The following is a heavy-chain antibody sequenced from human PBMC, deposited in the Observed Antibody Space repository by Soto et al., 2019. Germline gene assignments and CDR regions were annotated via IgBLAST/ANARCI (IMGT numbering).Heavy chain of an antibody. CDR3: ARHGRRGLTTDATYFDP. CDR1: GYSLINYW. V-gene: IGHV5-51*01. CDR2: IYPDDSHI. D-gene: IGHD2-2*01. J-gene: IGHJ5*02. Sequence: PGESLKISCQTSGYSLINYWIGWVRQMPGKGLEWMGIIYPDDSHIRYSPSFQGQVTISADKSINTAYLQWSSLQASDTAMFYCARHGRRGLTTDATYFDPWGQGTLVTVSS.